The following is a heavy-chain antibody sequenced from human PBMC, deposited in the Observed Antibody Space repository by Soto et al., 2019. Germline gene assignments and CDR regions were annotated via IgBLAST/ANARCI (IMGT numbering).Heavy chain of an antibody. Sequence: HITLKESGPTLVKPTQTLTLTCIFSGFSFSADGVGVGWIRQPQGQTLEWLALIYWDDDTRYRPSLKSRLTITKDSSQNQVVLTMTNKSPLDTATYYCAHAFGGTSWPNDAFDVWGQGTVVTVSS. CDR2: IYWDDDT. D-gene: IGHD3-16*01. V-gene: IGHV2-5*02. CDR1: GFSFSADGVG. J-gene: IGHJ3*01. CDR3: AHAFGGTSWPNDAFDV.